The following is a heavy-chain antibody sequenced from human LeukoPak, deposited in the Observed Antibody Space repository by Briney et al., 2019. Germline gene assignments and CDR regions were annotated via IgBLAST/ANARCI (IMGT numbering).Heavy chain of an antibody. J-gene: IGHJ5*02. Sequence: SSVKVSCKASGGTFSSYAISWVRQAPGQGLEWMGRIIPIFGTANYAQKFQGRVTITTDESTSTAYMELSSLRSEDTAVYYCASAQPVDTATGGGYWFDPWGQGTLVTVSS. CDR3: ASAQPVDTATGGGYWFDP. CDR1: GGTFSSYA. V-gene: IGHV1-69*05. CDR2: IIPIFGTA. D-gene: IGHD5-18*01.